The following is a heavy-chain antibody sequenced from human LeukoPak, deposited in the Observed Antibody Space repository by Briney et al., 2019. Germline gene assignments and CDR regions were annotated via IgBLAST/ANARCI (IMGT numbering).Heavy chain of an antibody. D-gene: IGHD3-16*01. CDR2: IIPIFGTA. V-gene: IGHV1-69*13. Sequence: EASVNVSCTASGGTFTSYAISWVRQAPGQGLEWMGGIIPIFGTANYAQKFQGRVTITADESTSTAYMELSSLRSEDTAVYYCARDRLRFGMDVWGQGTTVTVFS. CDR1: GGTFTSYA. CDR3: ARDRLRFGMDV. J-gene: IGHJ6*02.